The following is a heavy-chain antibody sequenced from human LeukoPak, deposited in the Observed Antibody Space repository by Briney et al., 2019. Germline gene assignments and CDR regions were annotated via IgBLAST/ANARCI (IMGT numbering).Heavy chain of an antibody. Sequence: PSETLSLTCAVSGGSISSGGYSWSWIRQPPGKGLEWIGYIYHSGSTYYNPSLKSRVTISVDRSKNQFSLKLSSVTAADTAVYYCARGIGVVATPLAIFDYWGQGTLVTVSS. V-gene: IGHV4-30-2*01. CDR3: ARGIGVVATPLAIFDY. J-gene: IGHJ4*02. D-gene: IGHD2-15*01. CDR2: IYHSGST. CDR1: GGSISSGGYS.